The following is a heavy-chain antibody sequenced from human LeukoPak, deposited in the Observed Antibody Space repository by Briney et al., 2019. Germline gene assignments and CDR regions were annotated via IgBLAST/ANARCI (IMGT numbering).Heavy chain of an antibody. CDR1: GGSISSGGYY. D-gene: IGHD2-2*01. CDR3: ARSEYCSSTSCYPVDTAMWPNWFDP. V-gene: IGHV4-31*03. J-gene: IGHJ5*02. CDR2: IYYSGST. Sequence: SETLSLTCTVSGGSISSGGYYWSWIRQHPGKGLEWLGYIYYSGSTYYNPSLKSRVTISVDTSKNQFSLKLSSVTAADTAVYYCARSEYCSSTSCYPVDTAMWPNWFDPWGQGTLVTVSS.